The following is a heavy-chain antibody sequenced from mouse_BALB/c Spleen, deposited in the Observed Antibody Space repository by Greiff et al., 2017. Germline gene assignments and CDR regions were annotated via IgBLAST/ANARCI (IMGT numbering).Heavy chain of an antibody. CDR3: ARAGSSGAWFAY. J-gene: IGHJ3*01. V-gene: IGHV3-6*02. CDR1: GYSITSGYY. CDR2: ISYDGSN. D-gene: IGHD3-1*01. Sequence: EVKVEESGPGLVKPSQSLSLTCSVTGYSITSGYYWNWIRQFPGNKLEWMGYISYDGSNNYNPSLKNRISITRDTSKNQFFLKLNSVTTEDTATYYCARAGSSGAWFAYWGQGTLVTVSA.